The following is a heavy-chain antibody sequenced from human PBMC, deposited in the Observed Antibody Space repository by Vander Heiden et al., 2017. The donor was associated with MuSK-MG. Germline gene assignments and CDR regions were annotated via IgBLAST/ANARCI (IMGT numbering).Heavy chain of an antibody. CDR1: GFSISSGYF. J-gene: IGHJ4*02. V-gene: IGHV4-38-2*01. CDR2: LSHSGST. Sequence: QVQLQESGPGLVKPSETLSLTCVVSGFSISSGYFWGWVRQSPERGLEWIGSLSHSGSTYYNPSLKSRLNISLDTSNNRVSLNLKAVTADTAVYYCARLGGGSYPFFDYWGQGILVTVSS. CDR3: ARLGGGSYPFFDY. D-gene: IGHD3-16*01.